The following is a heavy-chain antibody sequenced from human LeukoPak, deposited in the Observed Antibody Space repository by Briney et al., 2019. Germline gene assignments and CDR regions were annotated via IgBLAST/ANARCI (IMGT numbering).Heavy chain of an antibody. J-gene: IGHJ5*02. CDR3: TVDGGYNRFDP. CDR1: GFTFNTYA. Sequence: GGSLRLSCAASGFTFNTYAMSWVRQAPGKGLEWVSSMSGSGSSTYYADSVKGRFTISRDNSKNTLYLRMNSLRAEDTAVYYCTVDGGYNRFDPWGQGTLVTVPS. CDR2: MSGSGSST. V-gene: IGHV3-23*01. D-gene: IGHD3-16*01.